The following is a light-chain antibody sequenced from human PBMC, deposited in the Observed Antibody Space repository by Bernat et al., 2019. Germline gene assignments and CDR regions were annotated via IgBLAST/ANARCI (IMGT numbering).Light chain of an antibody. CDR1: QSVLSNY. J-gene: IGKJ1*01. V-gene: IGKV3-20*01. CDR2: ATT. Sequence: EIVLTQSPAILSLSPGERATLSCRASQSVLSNYLAWYQQKPGQAPRPLIYATTSRATGLPDRFSGGGSVTDFTLTISRLEPEDFAVYYCQQYIGTSPRTYGKGTKVEI. CDR3: QQYIGTSPRT.